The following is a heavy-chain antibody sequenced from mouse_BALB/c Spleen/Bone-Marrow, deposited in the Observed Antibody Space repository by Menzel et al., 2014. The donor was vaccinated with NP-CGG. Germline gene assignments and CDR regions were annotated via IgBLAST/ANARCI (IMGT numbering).Heavy chain of an antibody. Sequence: EVQLVESGPELVKPGDSVKISCKASGYSFTGYFMNWVMQSHGKSLEWIGRINPYNGDTFYNRKFKGKATLTVDKSSSTAHMELRSLASEDSAVYYCARGGLLRAMDYWGQGTSVTVSS. CDR3: ARGGLLRAMDY. CDR1: GYSFTGYF. CDR2: INPYNGDT. V-gene: IGHV1-20*01. D-gene: IGHD2-3*01. J-gene: IGHJ4*01.